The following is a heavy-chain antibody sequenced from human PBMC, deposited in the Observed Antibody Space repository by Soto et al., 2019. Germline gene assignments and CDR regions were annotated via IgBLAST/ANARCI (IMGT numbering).Heavy chain of an antibody. Sequence: PGESVKISYKGSGYKFTSYFIGWVRQMPGKGLEWMGMIYPGDSDTRYSPSFQGQVAISADKSSSTAYLEWRSLRASDTAMYYCARLLYGDYVPKWFDPWGQGTLVTVS. V-gene: IGHV5-51*01. D-gene: IGHD4-17*01. CDR3: ARLLYGDYVPKWFDP. J-gene: IGHJ5*02. CDR2: IYPGDSDT. CDR1: GYKFTSYF.